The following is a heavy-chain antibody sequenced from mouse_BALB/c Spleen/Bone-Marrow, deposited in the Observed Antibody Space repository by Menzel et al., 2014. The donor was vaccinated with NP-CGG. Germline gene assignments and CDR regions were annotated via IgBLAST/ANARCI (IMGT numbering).Heavy chain of an antibody. CDR3: ARQGTLDY. Sequence: EVQVVESGGGLVQPGGSLKLSCATSGFTFRDYHMYWVRQTPEKRLEWVAYISNGGGSTYYPDTVKGRFTISRNNAKNTLYLQMNRLKSEDTDMYYCARQGTLDYWGQGTSVTVSS. CDR1: GFTFRDYH. V-gene: IGHV5-12*02. CDR2: ISNGGGST. J-gene: IGHJ4*01.